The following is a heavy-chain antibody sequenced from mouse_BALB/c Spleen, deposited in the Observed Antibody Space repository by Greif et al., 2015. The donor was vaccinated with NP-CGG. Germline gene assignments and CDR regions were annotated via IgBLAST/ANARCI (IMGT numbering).Heavy chain of an antibody. D-gene: IGHD4-1*01. CDR2: MWRGGST. V-gene: IGHV2-2*02. J-gene: IGHJ4*01. CDR1: GFSLTSYG. CDR3: ARIGANWDVYAMDY. Sequence: VKLVESGPGLVQPSQSLSITCTVSGFSLTSYGVHWVRQSPGKGLEWLGVMWRGGSTDYNAAFISRLSISKDNSKNQVFFKMNSLQANDTAIYYCARIGANWDVYAMDYWGQGTSVTVSS.